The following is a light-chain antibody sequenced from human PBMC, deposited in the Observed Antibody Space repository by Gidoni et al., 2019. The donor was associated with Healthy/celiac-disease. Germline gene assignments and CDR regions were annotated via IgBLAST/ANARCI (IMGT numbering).Light chain of an antibody. CDR2: TNN. J-gene: IGLJ2*01. CDR1: SSNIGSNY. Sequence: SVLTQPPSASGTPLQAVTISCSGSSSNIGSNYVSRYQQLPGTAPNLPIYTNNHRPSGVPARFSCSKSCTSAALPISGLRSADEADYYCAAWYDSLSGQVFGGGTKLTVL. V-gene: IGLV1-47*01. CDR3: AAWYDSLSGQV.